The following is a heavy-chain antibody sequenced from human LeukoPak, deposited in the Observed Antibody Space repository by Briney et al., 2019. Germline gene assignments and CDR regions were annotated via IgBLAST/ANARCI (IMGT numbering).Heavy chain of an antibody. CDR3: AKEAGYCSGGTCGSEDY. D-gene: IGHD2-15*01. J-gene: IGHJ4*02. V-gene: IGHV3-23*01. CDR1: GFNVSSNY. CDR2: IGGSGAST. Sequence: GGSLRLSCATSGFNVSSNYMSWVRQAPGKGLEWVSTIGGSGASTYYADSVKGRFTISRDNSKNTLYLQMNSLRVEDTAVYYCAKEAGYCSGGTCGSEDYWGQGTLVTVSS.